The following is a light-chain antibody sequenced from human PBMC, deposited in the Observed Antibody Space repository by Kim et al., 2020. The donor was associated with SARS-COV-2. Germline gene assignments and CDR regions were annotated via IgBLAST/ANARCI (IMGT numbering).Light chain of an antibody. J-gene: IGLJ1*01. CDR1: RLDVGGYHY. CDR2: DVH. V-gene: IGLV2-14*03. CDR3: SSWASTTSYV. Sequence: QSALTQPASVSGSPGQSITISCTGTRLDVGGYHYVSWYQQHPGKAPKLMIYDVHNRPTGVSDRFSGSKSGNTASLTISGLQAEDEADYYCSSWASTTSYVFGTGTKVTVL.